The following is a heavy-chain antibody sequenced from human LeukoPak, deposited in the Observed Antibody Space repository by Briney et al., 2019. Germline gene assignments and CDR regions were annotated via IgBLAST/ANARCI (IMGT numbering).Heavy chain of an antibody. CDR2: MNPNSGNT. CDR3: ARQYSSDPRGMDV. V-gene: IGHV1-8*03. J-gene: IGHJ6*03. D-gene: IGHD6-19*01. Sequence: ASVKVSCKASGYTFTGYYMHWVRQATGQGLEWMGWMNPNSGNTGYAQKFQGRVTITRNTSISTAYMELSSLKSEDTAVYYCARQYSSDPRGMDVWGKGTTVTISS. CDR1: GYTFTGYY.